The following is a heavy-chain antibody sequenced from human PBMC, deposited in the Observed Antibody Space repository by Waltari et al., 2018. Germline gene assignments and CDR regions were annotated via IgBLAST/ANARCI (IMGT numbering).Heavy chain of an antibody. Sequence: PGKGLEWIGSIYYGWSTHYDPCIKSRVTISVGTSKTQFSLKLSSVTAADTAIYYGARQCNGDNYGQGDYYCYGVDVCGQGTTVAVSS. J-gene: IGHJ6*02. CDR2: IYYGWST. V-gene: IGHV4-39*01. CDR3: ARQCNGDNYGQGDYYCYGVDV. D-gene: IGHD5-18*01.